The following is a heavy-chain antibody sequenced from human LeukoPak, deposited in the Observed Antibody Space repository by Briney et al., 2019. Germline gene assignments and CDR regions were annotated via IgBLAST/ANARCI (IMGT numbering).Heavy chain of an antibody. J-gene: IGHJ4*02. CDR3: ARGRDLIDY. V-gene: IGHV3-64*01. CDR1: GFTVSSYA. Sequence: GGSLRLSCAASGFTVSSYAMHWVRQAPGRGLEYVSAISSNGGSTYYANSVKGRFTISRDNSKNTLYLQMGSLRAEDMAVYYCARGRDLIDYWGQGTLVTVSS. CDR2: ISSNGGST.